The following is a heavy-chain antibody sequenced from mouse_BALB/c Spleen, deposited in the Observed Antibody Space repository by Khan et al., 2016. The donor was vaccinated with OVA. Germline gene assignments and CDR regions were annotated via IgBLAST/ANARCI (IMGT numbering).Heavy chain of an antibody. CDR3: ARHGSTSWFAY. Sequence: VQLQQPGPELMKPGASVKISCKASGYSFSTYYIHWVTRSHGKTLEWIGYIDPFNGGTTYNQKFKGKATLTVDKSSSTAYMHLTSLTSEDSAVYYSARHGSTSWFAYWGQGTLVTASA. CDR1: GYSFSTYY. CDR2: IDPFNGGT. V-gene: IGHV1S135*01. J-gene: IGHJ3*01. D-gene: IGHD1-1*01.